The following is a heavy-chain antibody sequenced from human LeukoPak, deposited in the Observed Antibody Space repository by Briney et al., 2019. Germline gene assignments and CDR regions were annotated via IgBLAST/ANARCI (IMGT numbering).Heavy chain of an antibody. D-gene: IGHD2-15*01. V-gene: IGHV1-2*02. CDR1: GYTFTGYY. CDR3: ARERDATTFDY. J-gene: IGHJ4*02. Sequence: ASVKVSCKASGYTFTGYYMHWVRQAPGQGLEWMGWINPNSGGTNYAQEFQGRVTMTRDTSISTAYMELSRLRSDDTAVYYCARERDATTFDYWGQGTLVTVSP. CDR2: INPNSGGT.